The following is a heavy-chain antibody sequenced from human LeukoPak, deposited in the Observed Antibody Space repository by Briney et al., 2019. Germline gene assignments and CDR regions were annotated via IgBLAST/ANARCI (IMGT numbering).Heavy chain of an antibody. D-gene: IGHD5-12*01. CDR2: INPGNGGA. CDR1: GYTFTGYH. CDR3: ARDPSSGYDSSFDY. J-gene: IGHJ4*02. V-gene: IGHV1-2*02. Sequence: ASVKVSCKASGYTFTGYHIHWVRQAPGQGLEWMGWINPGNGGANYAQKFQGRVTMTRDTSISTAYMELSRLRSDDTAMYYCARDPSSGYDSSFDYWGQGTLVTVSS.